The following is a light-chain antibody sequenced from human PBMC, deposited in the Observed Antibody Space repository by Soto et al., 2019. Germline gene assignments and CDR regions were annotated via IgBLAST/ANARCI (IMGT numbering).Light chain of an antibody. V-gene: IGKV1-39*01. CDR3: QQYHIYSGT. Sequence: DIPLTQSPSSLSASVGDRLTITCRASQSITTSLNWYQQTPGKAPKVLIFGASNLQSGVPSRFSGSGSGTDFTLIITSLQPDDFATYYCQQYHIYSGTFGQGTKVEIK. CDR1: QSITTS. CDR2: GAS. J-gene: IGKJ1*01.